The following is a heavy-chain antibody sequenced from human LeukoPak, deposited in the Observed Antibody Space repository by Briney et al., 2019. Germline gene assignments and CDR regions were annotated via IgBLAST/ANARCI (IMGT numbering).Heavy chain of an antibody. J-gene: IGHJ4*02. Sequence: ASAKVSSKKSGDTCTNTGITWGRQALGPGLEWWGWISGYQGTTKYAQNFQGRVTMTIATSTSTAYMDLRSLRSDDTAIYFCARSDLSTITAGPFNYGVQGTLVAVS. CDR3: ARSDLSTITAGPFNY. D-gene: IGHD2/OR15-2a*01. V-gene: IGHV1-18*01. CDR1: GDTCTNTG. CDR2: ISGYQGTT.